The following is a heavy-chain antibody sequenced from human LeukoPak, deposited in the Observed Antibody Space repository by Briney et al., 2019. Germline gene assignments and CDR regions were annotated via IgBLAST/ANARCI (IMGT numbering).Heavy chain of an antibody. D-gene: IGHD2-2*01. Sequence: GASVKVSCKASGGTFSSYAISWVRQAPGQGLEWMGGIIPIFGTANYAQKFQGRVTITTDESTSTAYMELSSLRSEDTAVYYCASVGVPAAIYTSHYYYYMDVWGKGTTVTVSS. CDR1: GGTFSSYA. V-gene: IGHV1-69*05. CDR3: ASVGVPAAIYTSHYYYYMDV. CDR2: IIPIFGTA. J-gene: IGHJ6*03.